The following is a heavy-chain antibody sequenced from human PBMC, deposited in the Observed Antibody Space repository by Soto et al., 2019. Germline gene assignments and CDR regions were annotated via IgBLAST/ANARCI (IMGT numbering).Heavy chain of an antibody. D-gene: IGHD3-10*01. J-gene: IGHJ4*02. V-gene: IGHV3-23*01. CDR1: RFTFGGFG. Sequence: EVQLLESGGGLVQRGGSLRLSCAASRFTFGGFGMSWVRQDPGKGLEWVSGINSDGGSTYYADSVKGRFTISRDNSKKTLYLQMNSLRDEYTAIYYCVKERQLGTVRGYFDYWGQGTLVTVSS. CDR3: VKERQLGTVRGYFDY. CDR2: INSDGGST.